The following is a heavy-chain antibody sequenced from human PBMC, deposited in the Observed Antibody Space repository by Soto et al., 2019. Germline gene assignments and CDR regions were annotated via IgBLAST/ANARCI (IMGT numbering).Heavy chain of an antibody. Sequence: ASVKVSCKASGYTFTSYDINWVRQATGQGLEWMGWMNPNSGNTGYAQKFQGRVTMTRNTSISTAYMELSSLRSEDTAVYYCAGGWNWNYVGQLAHSYYYYMDVWGKGTTVTVSS. CDR2: MNPNSGNT. CDR1: GYTFTSYD. J-gene: IGHJ6*03. CDR3: AGGWNWNYVGQLAHSYYYYMDV. D-gene: IGHD1-7*01. V-gene: IGHV1-8*01.